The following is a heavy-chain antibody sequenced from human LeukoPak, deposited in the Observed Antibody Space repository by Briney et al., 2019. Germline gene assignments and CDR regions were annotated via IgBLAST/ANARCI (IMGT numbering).Heavy chain of an antibody. J-gene: IGHJ4*02. CDR2: IYHSGST. V-gene: IGHV4-30-2*01. CDR3: ARDRGGSGSSYFDY. CDR1: GGSISSGGYY. Sequence: SQTLSLTCTVSGGSISSGGYYWSWIRQPPGKGLEWIGYIYHSGSTYYNPSLKSRVTISVDKSKNQFSLKLSSVTAADTAVYYCARDRGGSGSSYFDYWGQGTLVTVSS. D-gene: IGHD3-10*01.